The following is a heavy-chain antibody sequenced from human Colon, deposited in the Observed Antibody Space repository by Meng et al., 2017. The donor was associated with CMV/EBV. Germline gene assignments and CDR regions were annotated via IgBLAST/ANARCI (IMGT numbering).Heavy chain of an antibody. V-gene: IGHV3-21*06. CDR2: ISSSSDI. J-gene: IGHJ5*02. Sequence: GESLKISCAASGFSFRSYGMSWIRQAPGRGLEWVSFISSSSDISYADSVQGRFTIFRDSAQNLLYLEMIGLRVEDTAVYYCARVRLPGAYHDSDGSPIKNWFDPWGQGTLVTVSS. CDR3: ARVRLPGAYHDSDGSPIKNWFDP. CDR1: GFSFRSYG. D-gene: IGHD3-22*01.